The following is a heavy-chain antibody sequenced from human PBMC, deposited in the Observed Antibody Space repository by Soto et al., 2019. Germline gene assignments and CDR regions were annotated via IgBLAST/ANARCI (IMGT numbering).Heavy chain of an antibody. CDR3: ATESLGGYSSGWYYFDY. V-gene: IGHV1-18*01. CDR1: GYTFTRSG. J-gene: IGHJ4*02. CDR2: ISTYNGDT. Sequence: ASVKVSCKASGYTFTRSGISWVRQAPGQGLEWMGWISTYNGDTNYAQTFQGRVTMTEDTSTDTAYMELSSLRSEDTAVYYCATESLGGYSSGWYYFDYWGQGTLVTVSS. D-gene: IGHD6-19*01.